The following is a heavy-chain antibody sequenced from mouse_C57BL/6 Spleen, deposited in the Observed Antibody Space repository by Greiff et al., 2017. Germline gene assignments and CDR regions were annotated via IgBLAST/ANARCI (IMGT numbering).Heavy chain of an antibody. CDR1: GYTFTDYY. J-gene: IGHJ2*01. D-gene: IGHD1-1*01. CDR3: ARYYGSRLFDY. CDR2: IYPGSGNT. V-gene: IGHV1-76*01. Sequence: VKVVESGAELVRPGASVKLSCKASGYTFTDYYINWVKQRPGQGLEWIARIYPGSGNTYYNEKFKGKATLTAEKSSSTAYMQLSSLTSEDSAVYFCARYYGSRLFDYWGQGTTLTVSS.